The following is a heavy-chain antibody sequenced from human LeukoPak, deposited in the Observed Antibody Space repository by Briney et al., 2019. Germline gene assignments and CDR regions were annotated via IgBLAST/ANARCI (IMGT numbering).Heavy chain of an antibody. Sequence: GGSLRLSCAASGFTFDDYGMSWVRQAPGKGLEWVSGINWNGGSTGYADSVKGRLTISRDNAKNSLYLQMSSLRAEDTALYYCAREYNPDYYDSSGYYYYFDYWGQGTLVTVSS. D-gene: IGHD3-22*01. CDR1: GFTFDDYG. V-gene: IGHV3-20*04. CDR3: AREYNPDYYDSSGYYYYFDY. J-gene: IGHJ4*02. CDR2: INWNGGST.